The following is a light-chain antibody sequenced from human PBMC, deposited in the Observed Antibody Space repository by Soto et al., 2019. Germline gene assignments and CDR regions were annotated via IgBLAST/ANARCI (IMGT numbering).Light chain of an antibody. J-gene: IGLJ2*01. Sequence: QSVVTQPPSASGTPGQRVTTSCSGSSSNIGSNYVYWYQQLPGSAPKLLIYRNDQRPSGVPDRFSGSKSGTSASLAISGLRSEDEADYYCAAWDDSLSAVVFGGGTKLTVL. V-gene: IGLV1-47*01. CDR1: SSNIGSNY. CDR3: AAWDDSLSAVV. CDR2: RND.